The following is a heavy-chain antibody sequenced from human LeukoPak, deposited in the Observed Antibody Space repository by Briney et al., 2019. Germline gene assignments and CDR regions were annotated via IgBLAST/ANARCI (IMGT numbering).Heavy chain of an antibody. CDR1: GFTFSSYA. CDR2: ISYDGSNK. V-gene: IGHV3-30-3*01. Sequence: QAGGSLRLSCAAPGFTFSSYAMHWVRQAPGKGLEWVAVISYDGSNKYYADSVKGRFTISRDNSKNTLYLQMNSLRAEDTAVYYCARDAYYDSSGYCSAWGQGTLVTVSS. D-gene: IGHD3-22*01. J-gene: IGHJ4*02. CDR3: ARDAYYDSSGYCSA.